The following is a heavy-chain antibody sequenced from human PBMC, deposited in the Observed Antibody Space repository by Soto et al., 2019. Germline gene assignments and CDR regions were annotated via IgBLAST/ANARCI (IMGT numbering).Heavy chain of an antibody. CDR2: IIPIFGTA. V-gene: IGHV1-69*13. Sequence: VASVKVSCKASGGTFSSYAISWVRQAPGQGLEWVGGIIPIFGTANYAQKFQGRVTITADESTSTAYMELSSLRSEDTAVYYCARGREMATTDFDYWGQGTLVTVSS. J-gene: IGHJ4*02. CDR3: ARGREMATTDFDY. D-gene: IGHD5-12*01. CDR1: GGTFSSYA.